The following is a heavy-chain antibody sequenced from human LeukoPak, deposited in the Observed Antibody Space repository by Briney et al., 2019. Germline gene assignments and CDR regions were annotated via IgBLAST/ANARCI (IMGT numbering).Heavy chain of an antibody. CDR3: ARAEVVQGAFDI. CDR2: INPSGGST. D-gene: IGHD3-10*01. Sequence: ASVKVSCKASGYTFTSYYMHWVRQAPGQGLEWMGIINPSGGSTSYAQKFQGRVTMTRDMSTSTVYMELSSLRSEDTAVYYCARAEVVQGAFDIWGQGTMVTVSS. V-gene: IGHV1-46*01. J-gene: IGHJ3*02. CDR1: GYTFTSYY.